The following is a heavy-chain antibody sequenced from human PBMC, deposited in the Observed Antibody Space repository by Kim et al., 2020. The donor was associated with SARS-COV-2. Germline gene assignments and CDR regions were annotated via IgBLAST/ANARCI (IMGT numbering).Heavy chain of an antibody. J-gene: IGHJ6*03. CDR1: GGSISSSSYY. CDR2: IYYSGST. V-gene: IGHV4-39*01. CDR3: YGGKGFGYYYYMDV. D-gene: IGHD4-17*01. Sequence: SETLSLTCTVSGGSISSSSYYWGWIRQPPGKGLEWIGSIYYSGSTYYNPSLKSRVTISVDTSKNQFSLKLSSVTAADTAVYYSYGGKGFGYYYYMDVWGKGTTVTVSS.